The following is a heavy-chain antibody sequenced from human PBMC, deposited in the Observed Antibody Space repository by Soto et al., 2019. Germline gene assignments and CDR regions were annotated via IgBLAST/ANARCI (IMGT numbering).Heavy chain of an antibody. V-gene: IGHV3-21*01. CDR3: AREGSTSVAGNGPPAFDI. CDR1: GFTFSSYS. CDR2: ISSSSSYI. Sequence: GGSLRLSCAASGFTFSSYSMNWVRQAPGKGLEWVSSISSSSSYIYYADSVKGRFTISRDNAKNSLYLQMNSLRAEDTAVYYCAREGSTSVAGNGPPAFDIWGQGTMVTVSS. D-gene: IGHD6-19*01. J-gene: IGHJ3*02.